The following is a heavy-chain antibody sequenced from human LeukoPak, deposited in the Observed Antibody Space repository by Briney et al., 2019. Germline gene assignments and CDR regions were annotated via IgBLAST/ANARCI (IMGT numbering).Heavy chain of an antibody. J-gene: IGHJ4*02. D-gene: IGHD6-13*01. CDR1: GGSISSGDYY. CDR3: ARDGSSWPTFDY. V-gene: IGHV4-30-4*01. Sequence: SETLSLTRTVSGGSISSGDYYWSWIRQPPGKGLEWIGYIYYSGSTCYNPSLKSRVTISVDTSKNQFSLRLSSVTAADTAVYYCARDGSSWPTFDYWGQGTLVTVSS. CDR2: IYYSGST.